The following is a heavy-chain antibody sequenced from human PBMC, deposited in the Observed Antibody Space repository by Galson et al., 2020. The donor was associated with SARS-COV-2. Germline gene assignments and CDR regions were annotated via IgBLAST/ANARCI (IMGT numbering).Heavy chain of an antibody. CDR1: GFTFGDFA. V-gene: IGHV3-49*04. J-gene: IGHJ4*02. CDR2: LRSKPRGGTT. Sequence: GESLQISCTASGFTFGDFAMSWVRKPPGQGLEWVGFLRSKPRGGTTAYAASVKGTFTITTDDSKSIAYLQMNSLITEDTAVYYCLTRDYWGQGTLVTVSS. CDR3: LTRDY.